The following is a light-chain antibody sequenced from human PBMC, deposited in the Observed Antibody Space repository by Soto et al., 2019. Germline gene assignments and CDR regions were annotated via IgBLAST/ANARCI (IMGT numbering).Light chain of an antibody. CDR1: SSDVGGYNY. Sequence: QSALTQPASVSGSPGQSITISCTGTSSDVGGYNYVSWYQQHPGKAPKLMIYDVSNRPSGVSNRFSGSKSGNTASLTISGLQAWDEAYYYCSSYTSSSTLEVVFGGGTKVTVL. CDR2: DVS. CDR3: SSYTSSSTLEVV. V-gene: IGLV2-14*01. J-gene: IGLJ3*02.